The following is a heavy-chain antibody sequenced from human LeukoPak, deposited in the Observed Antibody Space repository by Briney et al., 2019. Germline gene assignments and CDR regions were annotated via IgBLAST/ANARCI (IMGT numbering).Heavy chain of an antibody. J-gene: IGHJ4*02. CDR2: IYYSGST. V-gene: IGHV4-59*01. Sequence: SETLSLTCTVSGGSISSYYWSWIRQPPGKGLEWIGYIYYSGSTNYNPSLKSRVTISVDTSKNQFSLKLSSVTAADTAVYYCARDDSGSYGLSSDYWGQGTLVTVSS. D-gene: IGHD1-26*01. CDR1: GGSISSYY. CDR3: ARDDSGSYGLSSDY.